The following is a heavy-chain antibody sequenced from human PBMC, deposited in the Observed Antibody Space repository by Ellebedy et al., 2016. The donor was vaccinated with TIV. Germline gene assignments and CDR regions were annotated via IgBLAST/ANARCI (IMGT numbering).Heavy chain of an antibody. CDR1: GFTFSSYS. V-gene: IGHV3-21*01. CDR2: ISSNSNYI. CDR3: ARGSMAAAGDDY. Sequence: PGGSLRLSCAASGFTFSSYSMNWVRQAPGKGLGWVSSISSNSNYIYYADSVRGRFTISRDNAKKSLYLKMNSLRAEDTAVYYCARGSMAAAGDDYWGQGTLVTVSS. J-gene: IGHJ4*02. D-gene: IGHD6-13*01.